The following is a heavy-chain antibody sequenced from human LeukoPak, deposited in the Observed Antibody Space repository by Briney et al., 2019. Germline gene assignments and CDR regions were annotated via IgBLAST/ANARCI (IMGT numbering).Heavy chain of an antibody. CDR3: ARYLNSGPEDF. V-gene: IGHV3-7*01. CDR1: GFTFSNYW. CDR2: IKYDGSEK. D-gene: IGHD1-26*01. Sequence: GESLRLSCAATGFTFSNYWMSWFRQAPGRGLEWVANIKYDGSEKQYVDSVKGRFTIARDNARKSVSLQMNSLRAEDTAVYYCARYLNSGPEDFWGQGTLVPSPQ. J-gene: IGHJ4*02.